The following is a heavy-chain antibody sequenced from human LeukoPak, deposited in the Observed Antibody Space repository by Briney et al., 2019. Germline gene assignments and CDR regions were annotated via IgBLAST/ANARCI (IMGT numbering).Heavy chain of an antibody. CDR2: IYYSRST. CDR1: GGSISSYY. V-gene: IGHV4-59*01. J-gene: IGHJ5*02. CDR3: AREESMVRGTSWFDP. Sequence: SETLSLTCTVSGGSISSYYWSWIRQPPGKGLEWIGYIYYSRSTNYNPSLKSRVTISLDTSKNQFSLKLRSVTAADTAVYFCAREESMVRGTSWFDPWGQGTLVTVSP. D-gene: IGHD3-10*01.